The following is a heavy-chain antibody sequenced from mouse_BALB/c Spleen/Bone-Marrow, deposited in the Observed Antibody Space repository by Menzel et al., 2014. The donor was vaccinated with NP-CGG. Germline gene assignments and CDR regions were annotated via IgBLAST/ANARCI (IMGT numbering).Heavy chain of an antibody. CDR2: IYPGDGDT. J-gene: IGHJ2*01. CDR1: GYVFSSYW. Sequence: QVQLHQSGAELVRPGSSVKISCKASGYVFSSYWMNWVKQRPGQRLEWIGQIYPGDGDTNYNGKFKGKATLTADKSSSTAYMQLSSLTSEDSAVYFCARKYGDYWGQGTTLTVSS. V-gene: IGHV1-80*01. CDR3: ARKYGDY. D-gene: IGHD2-10*02.